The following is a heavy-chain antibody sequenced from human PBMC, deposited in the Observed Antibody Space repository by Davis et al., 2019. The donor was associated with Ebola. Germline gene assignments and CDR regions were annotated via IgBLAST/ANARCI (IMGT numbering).Heavy chain of an antibody. D-gene: IGHD3-16*01. CDR1: GFTFSSFS. J-gene: IGHJ4*02. V-gene: IGHV3-48*01. Sequence: GESLKISCGGSGFTFSSFSLSWVRQAPGKGLEWVAYISASGSTVYYEDSVKGRFTISKDDSKNTLFLQMNSLRADDTAVYYCAKWSGDWGSYKFDYWGQGTLVTVSS. CDR3: AKWSGDWGSYKFDY. CDR2: ISASGSTV.